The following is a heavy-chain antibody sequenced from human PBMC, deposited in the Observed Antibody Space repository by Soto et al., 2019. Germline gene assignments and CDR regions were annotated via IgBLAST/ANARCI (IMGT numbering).Heavy chain of an antibody. J-gene: IGHJ4*02. V-gene: IGHV3-30*18. CDR3: AKDTQRIVAPGVLRHYFDY. D-gene: IGHD2-15*01. CDR1: GFTFSSYG. Sequence: GGSLRLSCAASGFTFSSYGMHWVRQAPGKGLEWVAVISYDGSNKYYADSVKGRFTISRDNSKNTLYLQMNSLRAEDTAVYYCAKDTQRIVAPGVLRHYFDYWGQGTLVTVSS. CDR2: ISYDGSNK.